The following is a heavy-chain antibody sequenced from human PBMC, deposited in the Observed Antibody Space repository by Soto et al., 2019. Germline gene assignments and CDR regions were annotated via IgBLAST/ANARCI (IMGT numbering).Heavy chain of an antibody. CDR3: ARYYDILSELDY. J-gene: IGHJ4*02. V-gene: IGHV4-30-4*01. Sequence: SETLSLTCTVSGGSISSGDYYWSWIRQPPGKGLEWIGYIYYSGSTHYNPSLKSRVTISVDTSKNQFSLKLSSVTAADTAVYYCARYYDILSELDYWGQGTLVTVSS. CDR2: IYYSGST. CDR1: GGSISSGDYY. D-gene: IGHD3-9*01.